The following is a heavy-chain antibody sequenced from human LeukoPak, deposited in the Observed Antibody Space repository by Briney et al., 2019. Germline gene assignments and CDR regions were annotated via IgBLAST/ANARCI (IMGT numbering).Heavy chain of an antibody. CDR2: ISSSSYI. CDR1: GFTFRSYS. CDR3: ARDISLGGFDH. D-gene: IGHD3-3*02. Sequence: GGSLRLSCAASGFTFRSYSMNWVRQAPGKGLEWVSSISSSSYIYYADSVKGRFTTSRDNAKNSLYLQMNSLRAEDTAVYYCARDISLGGFDHWGQGALVAVSS. V-gene: IGHV3-21*01. J-gene: IGHJ4*02.